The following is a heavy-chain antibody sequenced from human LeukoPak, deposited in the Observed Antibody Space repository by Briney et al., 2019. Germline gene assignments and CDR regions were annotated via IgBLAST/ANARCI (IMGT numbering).Heavy chain of an antibody. Sequence: SETLSLTCAVYGGSFGGYYWSWIRQPPGKGLEWIGEINHSGSTNYNPSLKSRVTISVDTSKNQFSLKLSSVTAADAAVYYCARAKDIVVVPAAILGGMDVWGQGTTVTVSS. CDR1: GGSFGGYY. J-gene: IGHJ6*02. D-gene: IGHD2-2*02. CDR3: ARAKDIVVVPAAILGGMDV. CDR2: INHSGST. V-gene: IGHV4-34*01.